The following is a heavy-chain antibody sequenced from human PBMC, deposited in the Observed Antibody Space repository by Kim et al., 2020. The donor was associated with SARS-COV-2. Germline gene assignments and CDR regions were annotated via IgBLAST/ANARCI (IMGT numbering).Heavy chain of an antibody. V-gene: IGHV1-46*01. D-gene: IGHD1-20*01. J-gene: IGHJ4*02. CDR2: INPSGGST. CDR1: GYTFTGYI. Sequence: ASVKVSCKASGYTFTGYIMQWARQAPGQGLERMGMINPSGGSTTYAQKFQGRITMTRDTSTSTVYMELSSLRFEDTAVYYCASEYNGLAFWGQGTLLTVS. CDR3: ASEYNGLAF.